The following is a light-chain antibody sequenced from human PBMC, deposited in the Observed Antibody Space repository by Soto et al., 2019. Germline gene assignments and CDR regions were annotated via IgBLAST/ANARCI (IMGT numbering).Light chain of an antibody. J-gene: IGKJ1*01. CDR1: QSVSTN. V-gene: IGKV3-15*01. CDR3: QKYNDWPHT. Sequence: EIVMTQSPGTLSLSPGERATLSCGASQSVSTNLAWYQQIPGQAPRLLIYGASTRATGIPARFSGSGSGTEFTLAISSLQSEDLAVYYCQKYNDWPHTFGLGTKVDI. CDR2: GAS.